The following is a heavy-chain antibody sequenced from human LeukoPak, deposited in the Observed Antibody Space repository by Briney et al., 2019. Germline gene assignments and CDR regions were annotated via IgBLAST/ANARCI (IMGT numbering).Heavy chain of an antibody. V-gene: IGHV4-38-2*01. CDR2: IYHNGNT. CDR3: ARVRYHYGDSDY. CDR1: GYSISSGYY. J-gene: IGHJ4*02. Sequence: TSSETLSLTCAVSGYSISSGYYWGWIRQPPGKGLEWIGTIYHNGNTYYNPSLKSRVTISADTSKNQFSLKLSSVTAADTAVYYCARVRYHYGDSDYWGQGTLVTVSS. D-gene: IGHD5-18*01.